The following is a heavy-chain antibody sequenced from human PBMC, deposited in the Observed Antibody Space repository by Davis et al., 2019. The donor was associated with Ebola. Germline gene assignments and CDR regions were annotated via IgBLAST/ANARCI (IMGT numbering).Heavy chain of an antibody. CDR1: GGSFSGYY. V-gene: IGHV4-34*01. CDR2: INHSGST. J-gene: IGHJ6*02. CDR3: ARGAYCSSTSCYTSGYYYYGMDV. D-gene: IGHD2-2*02. Sequence: MPSETLSLTCAVYGGSFSGYYWSWIRQPPGKGLEWIGEINHSGSTNYNPSLKSRVTISVDKSKNQFSLKLSSVTAADTAVYYCARGAYCSSTSCYTSGYYYYGMDVWGQGTTVTVSS.